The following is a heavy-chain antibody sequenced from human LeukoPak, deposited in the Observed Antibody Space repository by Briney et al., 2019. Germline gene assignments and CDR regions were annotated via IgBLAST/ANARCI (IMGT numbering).Heavy chain of an antibody. Sequence: PGGSLRLSCAASGFNFRGYWMIWVRQAPGKGLEWVANIKPDGSQKYYVDSVKGRFTISRDNSKNSVYLQMNSLRAEDTAVYYCARVGPPGWFGELLYDYWGQGTLVTVSS. J-gene: IGHJ4*02. CDR3: ARVGPPGWFGELLYDY. V-gene: IGHV3-7*01. D-gene: IGHD3-10*01. CDR2: IKPDGSQK. CDR1: GFNFRGYW.